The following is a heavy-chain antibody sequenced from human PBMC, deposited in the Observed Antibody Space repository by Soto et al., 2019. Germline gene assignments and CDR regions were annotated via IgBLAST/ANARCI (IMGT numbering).Heavy chain of an antibody. Sequence: QAQLVQSGAEVKKPGASVKVSCKASGYTFTSYDINWVRQAPGQGLEWLGWMDPNSGSPGYAQNFQGRVTMTRNISINTAHMELSSLRSEDTAVYYCARERKFDFWRKGLDVWGQGTTVTVSS. D-gene: IGHD3-3*01. CDR1: GYTFTSYD. CDR2: MDPNSGSP. V-gene: IGHV1-8*01. CDR3: ARERKFDFWRKGLDV. J-gene: IGHJ6*02.